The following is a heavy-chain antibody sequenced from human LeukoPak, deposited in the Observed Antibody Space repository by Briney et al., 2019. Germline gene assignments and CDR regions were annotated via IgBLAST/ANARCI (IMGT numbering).Heavy chain of an antibody. J-gene: IGHJ4*02. Sequence: ASVKVSCKASGYTFTGYYMHWVRQAPGQGLEWMGWINPNSGGTNYAQKFQGRVTMTRDTSISTAYMELSRLRSDDTAVYYCARVKYSYGYPHFDYWGQGTLVTVSS. D-gene: IGHD5-18*01. CDR1: GYTFTGYY. V-gene: IGHV1-2*02. CDR3: ARVKYSYGYPHFDY. CDR2: INPNSGGT.